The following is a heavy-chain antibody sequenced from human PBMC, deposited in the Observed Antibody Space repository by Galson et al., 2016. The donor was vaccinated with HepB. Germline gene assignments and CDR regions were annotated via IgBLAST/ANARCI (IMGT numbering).Heavy chain of an antibody. CDR3: ARDGRYFDWLLSPIFDS. V-gene: IGHV3-7*03. J-gene: IGHJ4*02. Sequence: SEKYYLDSVRGRFTISRDNAKNSLYLTMNSLRAEDTAVYYCARDGRYFDWLLSPIFDSWGQGTLVTVSS. D-gene: IGHD3-9*01. CDR2: SEK.